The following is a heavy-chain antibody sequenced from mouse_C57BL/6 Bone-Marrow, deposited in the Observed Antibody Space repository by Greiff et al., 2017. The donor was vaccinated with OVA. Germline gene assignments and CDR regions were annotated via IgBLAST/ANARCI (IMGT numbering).Heavy chain of an antibody. J-gene: IGHJ3*01. CDR2: IDPENGDT. D-gene: IGHD3-2*02. CDR1: GFNIKDDY. V-gene: IGHV14-4*01. CDR3: AREDSSGYVGFAY. Sequence: VQLKQSGAELVRPGASVKLSCTASGFNIKDDYMHWVKQRPEQGLEWIGWIDPENGDTEYASKFQGKATITADTSSSTAYMQLSSLTSEDSAVYYCAREDSSGYVGFAYWGQGTLVTVSA.